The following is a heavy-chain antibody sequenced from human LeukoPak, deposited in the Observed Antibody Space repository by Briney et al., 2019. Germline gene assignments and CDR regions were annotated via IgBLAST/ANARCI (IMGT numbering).Heavy chain of an antibody. J-gene: IGHJ4*02. D-gene: IGHD6-19*01. Sequence: SETLSLTCIVSGGSISSYYWSWIRQPAGKGLEWIGRIYSSGNTNYNPSLKSRATILVDKSKNQFSLKLSSVTAADTAVYYCARSGPIAVAGVDYWGQGTLVTVSS. CDR3: ARSGPIAVAGVDY. CDR2: IYSSGNT. V-gene: IGHV4-4*07. CDR1: GGSISSYY.